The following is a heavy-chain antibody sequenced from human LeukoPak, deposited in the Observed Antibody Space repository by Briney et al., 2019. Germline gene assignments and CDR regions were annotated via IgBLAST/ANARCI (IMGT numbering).Heavy chain of an antibody. J-gene: IGHJ6*04. V-gene: IGHV3-48*04. CDR3: AELGITMIGGV. CDR2: ISSSGSTI. Sequence: GRSLRLSCAASGFTFSSYSMNWVRQAPGKGLEWVSYISSSGSTIYYADSVKGRFTISRDNAKNSLYLQMNSLRAEDTAVYYCAELGITMIGGVWGKGTTVTISS. D-gene: IGHD3-10*02. CDR1: GFTFSSYS.